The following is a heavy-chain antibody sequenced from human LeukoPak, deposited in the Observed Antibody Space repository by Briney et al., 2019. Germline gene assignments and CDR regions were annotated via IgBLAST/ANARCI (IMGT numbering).Heavy chain of an antibody. Sequence: GASVKVSCKASGYTFTGYYMHWVRQAPGQGLEWMGWINPNSGGTDYAQKFQGRVTMTRDTSISTAYMELSRLRSDDTAVYYCARQSDYSIARNFRFDPWGQGTLVTVSS. CDR2: INPNSGGT. D-gene: IGHD4-11*01. J-gene: IGHJ5*02. V-gene: IGHV1-2*02. CDR1: GYTFTGYY. CDR3: ARQSDYSIARNFRFDP.